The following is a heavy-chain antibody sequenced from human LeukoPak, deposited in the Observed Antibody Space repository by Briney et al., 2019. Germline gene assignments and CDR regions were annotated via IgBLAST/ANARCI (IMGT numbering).Heavy chain of an antibody. CDR3: AGGNSSIPADY. CDR2: IRAYNGNT. J-gene: IGHJ4*02. CDR1: VYTYTSYG. Sequence: ASVKDSCKATVYTYTSYGIHWVRQAPGQGLEWMGWIRAYNGNTNYAQKLQGRVTMTTDTSTSKAYTGLRSLRFDDTAVYYCAGGNSSIPADYWGQGTLVTVSS. D-gene: IGHD2-2*01. V-gene: IGHV1-18*01.